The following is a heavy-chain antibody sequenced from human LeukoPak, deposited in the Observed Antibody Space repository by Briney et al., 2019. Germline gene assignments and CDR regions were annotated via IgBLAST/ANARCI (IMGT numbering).Heavy chain of an antibody. J-gene: IGHJ6*03. CDR1: GFTFSSYA. D-gene: IGHD6-19*01. CDR2: ISYDGSNK. V-gene: IGHV3-30-3*01. CDR3: ARDQAYSSGWYGGVYYYYYYMDV. Sequence: GRSLRLSCAASGFTFSSYAMHWVRQAPGKGLGWVAVISYDGSNKYYADSVKGRFTISRDNSKNTLYLQMNSLRAEDTAVYYCARDQAYSSGWYGGVYYYYYYMDVWGKGTTVTVSS.